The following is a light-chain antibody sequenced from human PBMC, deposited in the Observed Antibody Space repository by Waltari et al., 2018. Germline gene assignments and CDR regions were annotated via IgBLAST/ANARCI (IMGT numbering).Light chain of an antibody. V-gene: IGKV1-39*01. Sequence: DVQMTQSPASLSASVGDRVTITCRASQSISTYLNWYQQKPGKAPNLLIYGASSLHRGVPSRLSGRGSETDFTLTITSLQPEDFGTYYCQQSYNVPITFGQGTRLEIK. CDR3: QQSYNVPIT. J-gene: IGKJ5*01. CDR2: GAS. CDR1: QSISTY.